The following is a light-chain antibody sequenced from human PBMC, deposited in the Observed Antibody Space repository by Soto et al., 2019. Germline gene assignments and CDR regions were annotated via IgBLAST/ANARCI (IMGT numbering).Light chain of an antibody. CDR1: QSVSSY. Sequence: EIVLTQSPATLSLSPGERATLSCRASQSVSSYLAWHQQKPGQAPRLLIYDASNRATGIPARFSGSGSGTDFTLTISSLEPEDFAVYYCQQRSDWPITFGQGTRLDIK. CDR2: DAS. J-gene: IGKJ5*01. CDR3: QQRSDWPIT. V-gene: IGKV3-11*01.